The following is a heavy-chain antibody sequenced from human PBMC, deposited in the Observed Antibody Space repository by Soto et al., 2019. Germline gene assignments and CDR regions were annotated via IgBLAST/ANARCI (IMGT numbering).Heavy chain of an antibody. V-gene: IGHV4-34*01. Sequence: PSETLSLTCAVYGGSFSGYYWSWIRQPPVKGLELIGEINHSGSTNYDPSLKSRVTISVDTSKNQFSLKLSSVTAADTAVYYCARGYILTDPWGQGTLVTVSS. J-gene: IGHJ5*02. D-gene: IGHD3-9*01. CDR1: GGSFSGYY. CDR3: ARGYILTDP. CDR2: INHSGST.